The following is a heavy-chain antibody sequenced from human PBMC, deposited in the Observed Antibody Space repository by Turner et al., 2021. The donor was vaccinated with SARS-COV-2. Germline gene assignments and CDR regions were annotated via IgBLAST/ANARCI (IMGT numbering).Heavy chain of an antibody. J-gene: IGHJ5*02. D-gene: IGHD3-10*02. CDR3: SRHASIVRGSPFDP. CDR1: CGSIRNSHYY. Sequence: QLHLQESGPGLVKPSETLSLSCTVSCGSIRNSHYYWGWIRQPPGKGPGWNGSICYSGSTNYHPSLESRVTISVDTSKNQFTLKQSSVTTADTALYYCSRHASIVRGSPFDPWGQGTLVTVSS. CDR2: ICYSGST. V-gene: IGHV4-39*01.